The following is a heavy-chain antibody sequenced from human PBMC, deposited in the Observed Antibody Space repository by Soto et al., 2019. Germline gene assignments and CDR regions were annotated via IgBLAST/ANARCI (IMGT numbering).Heavy chain of an antibody. CDR1: GYTFTSYG. D-gene: IGHD3-22*01. Sequence: ASVKVSCKASGYTFTSYGISWVRQAPGQGLEWMGWISAYNGNTNYAQKLQGRVTMTTDTSTSTAYMELRSLRSDDTAVYYCASYDDSSGWTAFDRWGQGTMVTV. CDR2: ISAYNGNT. V-gene: IGHV1-18*01. CDR3: ASYDDSSGWTAFDR. J-gene: IGHJ3*02.